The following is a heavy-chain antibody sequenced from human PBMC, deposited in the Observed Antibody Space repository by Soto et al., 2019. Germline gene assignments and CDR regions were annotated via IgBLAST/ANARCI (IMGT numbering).Heavy chain of an antibody. CDR1: GYTFTSYG. CDR2: ISAYNGNT. D-gene: IGHD6-13*01. J-gene: IGHJ6*02. Sequence: GAPAEVSCKASGYTFTSYGISWVRQDNGQGLEWMGWISAYNGNTNYAQKLQGRVTMTTDTSTSTAYMELRSLRSDDTAVYYCARYFGYSSTNYYYGMDVWGQGTTFTVAS. V-gene: IGHV1-18*04. CDR3: ARYFGYSSTNYYYGMDV.